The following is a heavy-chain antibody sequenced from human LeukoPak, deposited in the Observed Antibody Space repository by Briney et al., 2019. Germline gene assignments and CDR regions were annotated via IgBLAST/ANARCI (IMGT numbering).Heavy chain of an antibody. V-gene: IGHV3-74*01. CDR1: GFTFSNYW. CDR3: ARALAVAGIGGFDP. D-gene: IGHD6-19*01. CDR2: MNSDGSST. Sequence: GGSLRLSCAASGFTFSNYWMHWVRQAPGKGLVWVSRMNSDGSSTSYADSVKGRFTISRDNAKNTLYLQMNSLRAEDTAVYYCARALAVAGIGGFDPWGQGTLVTVSS. J-gene: IGHJ5*02.